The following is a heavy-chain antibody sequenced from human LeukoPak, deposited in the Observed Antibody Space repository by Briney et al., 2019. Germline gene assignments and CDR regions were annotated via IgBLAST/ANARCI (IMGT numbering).Heavy chain of an antibody. J-gene: IGHJ3*02. CDR2: IKEDGSEK. CDR3: AGYVSSGRRDAFDI. Sequence: GGSLRLSCAASGFMFSSYWMSWVRQAPGKGLEWVADIKEDGSEKSYVDSVKGRFTISRDNAKNSLYLQMNSLRAEDTAVYYCAGYVSSGRRDAFDIWGQGTMVTVSS. V-gene: IGHV3-7*01. CDR1: GFMFSSYW. D-gene: IGHD3-22*01.